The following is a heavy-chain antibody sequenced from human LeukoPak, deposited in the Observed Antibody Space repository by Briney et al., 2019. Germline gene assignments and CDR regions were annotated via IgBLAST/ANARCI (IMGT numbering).Heavy chain of an antibody. CDR2: ISSSSTI. CDR1: GFTFSSYS. Sequence: GGSLRLSCAASGFTFSSYSMNWVRQAPGKGLEWVPYISSSSTIYYADSVKGRFTISRDNSKSTLYLQMNGLRAEDTAIFYCAKSLFTSATGTGRAFHIWGQGTRVTVSS. D-gene: IGHD1-1*01. CDR3: AKSLFTSATGTGRAFHI. V-gene: IGHV3-48*01. J-gene: IGHJ3*02.